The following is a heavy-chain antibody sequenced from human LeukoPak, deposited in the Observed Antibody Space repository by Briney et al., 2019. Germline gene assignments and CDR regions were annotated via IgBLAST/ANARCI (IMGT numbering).Heavy chain of an antibody. CDR2: ISSSSSYI. J-gene: IGHJ6*02. V-gene: IGHV3-21*01. CDR1: GFTFSSYS. Sequence: GGSLRLSCAASGFTFSSYSMDWVRQAPGKGLEWVSSISSSSSYIYYADSVKGRFTISRDNAKNSLYLQMNSLRAEDTAVYYCARDYYDSTDPYGMDVWGQGTTVTVSS. D-gene: IGHD3-22*01. CDR3: ARDYYDSTDPYGMDV.